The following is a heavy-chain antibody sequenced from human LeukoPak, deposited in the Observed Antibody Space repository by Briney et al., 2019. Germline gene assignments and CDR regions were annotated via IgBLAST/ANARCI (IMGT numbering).Heavy chain of an antibody. Sequence: GGSLRLSCAASGFTFSVNYMTWVRQAPGKGLEWVSSIYSGGSTYYSDSVKGRFTISRDNSKNTLYLQMNSLRPEDTAVYYCARDFYGGRYGVDYWGQGTLVTVSS. CDR1: GFTFSVNY. CDR2: IYSGGST. V-gene: IGHV3-66*02. J-gene: IGHJ4*02. D-gene: IGHD1-26*01. CDR3: ARDFYGGRYGVDY.